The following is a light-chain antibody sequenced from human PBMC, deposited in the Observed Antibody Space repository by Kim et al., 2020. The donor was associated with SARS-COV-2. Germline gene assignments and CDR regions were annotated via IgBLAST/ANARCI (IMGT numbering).Light chain of an antibody. V-gene: IGKV3-11*01. J-gene: IGKJ4*01. CDR3: QQRNSWPPAVT. Sequence: PGERAPLSGRASQNIDTYLAWYQQRPGQAPRLLVYDASNRATGVPDRFSGSGSGTDFTLTISSLEPEDCSIYYCQQRNSWPPAVTFGGGTKVDIK. CDR1: QNIDTY. CDR2: DAS.